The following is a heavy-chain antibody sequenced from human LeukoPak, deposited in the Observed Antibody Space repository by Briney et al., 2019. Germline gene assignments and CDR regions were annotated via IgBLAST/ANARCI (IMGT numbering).Heavy chain of an antibody. CDR1: GFTFSSYG. V-gene: IGHV3-30*02. Sequence: GGSLRLSCAASGFTFSSYGMHWVRQAPGKGLEWVAFIRYDGSNKYHADSVKVRFTISRDNSKKTPYLQMNSLRAEDTAVYYCAKGRGYPPYAFDIWGQGTMVTVSS. D-gene: IGHD1-1*01. J-gene: IGHJ3*02. CDR2: IRYDGSNK. CDR3: AKGRGYPPYAFDI.